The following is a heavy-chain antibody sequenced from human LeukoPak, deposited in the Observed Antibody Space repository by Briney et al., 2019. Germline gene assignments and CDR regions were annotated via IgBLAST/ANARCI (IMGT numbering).Heavy chain of an antibody. J-gene: IGHJ4*02. CDR1: GFTFDDYA. V-gene: IGHV3-9*01. CDR3: ARAVTTRGVWHSGSYFFDY. CDR2: ISWNSDSI. D-gene: IGHD1-26*01. Sequence: GGSLRLTCAASGFTFDDYAMHWVRQAPGKGLEWVSGISWNSDSIDYADSVKGRFTISRDNAKNSLYLQMNSLRAEDTALYYCARAVTTRGVWHSGSYFFDYWGQGTLVTVSS.